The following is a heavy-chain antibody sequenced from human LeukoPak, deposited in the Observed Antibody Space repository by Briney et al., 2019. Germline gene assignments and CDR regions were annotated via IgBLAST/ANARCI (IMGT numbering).Heavy chain of an antibody. CDR2: IYYTGSA. J-gene: IGHJ4*02. CDR3: ARLRKVYGLDY. V-gene: IGHV4-59*01. Sequence: SETLSLTCTVSGAPITRYYWSWIRQPPGKGLEWIGYIYYTGSANYNPSLKSRVSISVDTSKNQFSLKLSSVTAADTAVYYCARLRKVYGLDYWGQGTLVTVSS. D-gene: IGHD2/OR15-2a*01. CDR1: GAPITRYY.